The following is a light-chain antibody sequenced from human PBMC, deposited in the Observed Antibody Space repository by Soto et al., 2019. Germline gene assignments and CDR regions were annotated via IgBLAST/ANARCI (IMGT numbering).Light chain of an antibody. CDR3: QHYYSPPWT. V-gene: IGKV4-1*01. CDR1: QSVLYSSNNKDY. CDR2: WAS. Sequence: DIVMTQSPDSLTVSLGERATINCKSSQSVLYSSNNKDYLAWYQQKPGQPPKLLLYWASTRESGVPDRFSGSGSGTDFPLTISSLQAEDVAVYYCQHYYSPPWTFGQGTKVEIK. J-gene: IGKJ1*01.